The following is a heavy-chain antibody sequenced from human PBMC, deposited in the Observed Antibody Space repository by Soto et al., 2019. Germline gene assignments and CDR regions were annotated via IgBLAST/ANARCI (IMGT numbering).Heavy chain of an antibody. CDR2: IKTTSDGGTI. CDR3: IRDPYGST. CDR1: GFTFSTAW. J-gene: IGHJ5*02. V-gene: IGHV3-15*01. Sequence: EVQLVESGGGLVKTGESLRLSCAASGFTFSTAWMTWVRQAPGRGLEWVARIKTTSDGGTIHYAAPVKGRFTISRDDSKDTPFLQMNSLKIEDTALYYCIRDPYGSTWGQGTLVTVSS. D-gene: IGHD3-10*01.